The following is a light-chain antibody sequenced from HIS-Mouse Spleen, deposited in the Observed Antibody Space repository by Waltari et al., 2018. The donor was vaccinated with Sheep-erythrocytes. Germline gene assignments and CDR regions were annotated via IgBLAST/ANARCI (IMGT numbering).Light chain of an antibody. V-gene: IGKV1D-8*02. Sequence: AIWMTQSPSLLSASTGDRVTISCRISQGISSYLAWYQQKPGKAPELLIYAASTLQSGVPSRFSGSGSVTDFTLTISCLQSEDFATYYCQQYYSFPYTFGQGTKLEIK. J-gene: IGKJ2*01. CDR3: QQYYSFPYT. CDR1: QGISSY. CDR2: AAS.